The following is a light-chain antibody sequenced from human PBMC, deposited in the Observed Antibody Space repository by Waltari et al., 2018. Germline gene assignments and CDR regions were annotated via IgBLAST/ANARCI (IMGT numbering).Light chain of an antibody. CDR3: QQYDGIVLT. CDR1: QSVTSIS. J-gene: IGKJ4*01. CDR2: GAS. Sequence: EIVLTQSPGTLSLSPGERATLSCRASQSVTSISLSWYQQKPGQAPRILIYGASNRSTVIPSRFSGSGYGTDFTPTISRLEPEDFAVYYCQQYDGIVLTFGGGTKVEI. V-gene: IGKV3-20*01.